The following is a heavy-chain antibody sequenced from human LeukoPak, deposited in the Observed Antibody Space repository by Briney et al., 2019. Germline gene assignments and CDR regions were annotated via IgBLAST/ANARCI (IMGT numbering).Heavy chain of an antibody. V-gene: IGHV3-66*01. Sequence: GGSLRLSCAASGFTVSSNYMSWVRQAPGKGLEWVSVIYSGGSTYYADSVKGRFTISRDNSKNTLYLQMNSLRAEDTAVYYCARVAGDYHAYYYYGMDVWGQGTTVTVSS. CDR2: IYSGGST. J-gene: IGHJ6*02. CDR1: GFTVSSNY. CDR3: ARVAGDYHAYYYYGMDV. D-gene: IGHD4-17*01.